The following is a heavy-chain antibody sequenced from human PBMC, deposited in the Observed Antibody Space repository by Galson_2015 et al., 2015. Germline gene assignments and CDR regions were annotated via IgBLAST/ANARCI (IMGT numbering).Heavy chain of an antibody. CDR2: IYSGGST. J-gene: IGHJ4*02. CDR3: AREGYSGFDYDY. Sequence: SLRLSCAASGFTVSSNYMSWVRQAPGKGLEWASVIYSGGSTYYADSVKARFTISRDNSKNTLYLQMNSLRAEDTPVYYCAREGYSGFDYDYWGQGTLVTVSS. V-gene: IGHV3-53*01. CDR1: GFTVSSNY. D-gene: IGHD5-12*01.